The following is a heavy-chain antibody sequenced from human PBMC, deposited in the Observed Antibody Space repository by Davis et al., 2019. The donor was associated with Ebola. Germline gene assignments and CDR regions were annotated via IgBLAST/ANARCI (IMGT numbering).Heavy chain of an antibody. J-gene: IGHJ6*04. Sequence: ASVKVSCKASGYTFTSYYMHWVRQAPGQGLEWMGIINPSGGSTSYAQKFQGRVTMTRDTSTSTVYMELSSLRSEDTAVYYCARVIGYYYDSSGYYSQYYYYGMDVWGKGTTVTVSS. CDR1: GYTFTSYY. D-gene: IGHD3-22*01. CDR3: ARVIGYYYDSSGYYSQYYYYGMDV. CDR2: INPSGGST. V-gene: IGHV1-46*01.